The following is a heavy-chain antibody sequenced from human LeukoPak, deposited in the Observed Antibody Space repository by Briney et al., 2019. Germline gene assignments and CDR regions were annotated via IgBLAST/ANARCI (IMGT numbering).Heavy chain of an antibody. V-gene: IGHV3-48*03. D-gene: IGHD2/OR15-2a*01. CDR1: GFTFSSYE. CDR3: ARAFPLDY. Sequence: GGSLRLSCAASGFTFSSYEMNWVRQAPGKGLEWVSYISSSGSTMYYADSVKGRFTISRDNAKNSQYLQMNSLRAEDTAVYYCARAFPLDYWGQGTLVTVSS. CDR2: ISSSGSTM. J-gene: IGHJ4*02.